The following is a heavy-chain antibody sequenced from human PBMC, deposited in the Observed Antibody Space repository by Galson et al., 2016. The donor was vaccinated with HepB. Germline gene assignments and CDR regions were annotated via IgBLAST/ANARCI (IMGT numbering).Heavy chain of an antibody. CDR3: ARHCCANGVCYGSSFDY. CDR2: IYPGDSDT. Sequence: QSGAEVKKPGESLKISCKGSGYSFATYWIGWVRQMPGKGLEWMGIIYPGDSDTRYSPSLQGQVTISADKSFSTAYLQWSSLKASDTAISYCARHCCANGVCYGSSFDYWGQGTLVTVSS. D-gene: IGHD2-8*01. CDR1: GYSFATYW. V-gene: IGHV5-51*01. J-gene: IGHJ4*02.